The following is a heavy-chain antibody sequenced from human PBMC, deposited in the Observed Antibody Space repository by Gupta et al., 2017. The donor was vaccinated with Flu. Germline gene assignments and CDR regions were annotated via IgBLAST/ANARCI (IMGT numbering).Heavy chain of an antibody. CDR1: GFTFSSFA. CDR2: ISGTGLST. CDR3: AKDLVVVVSANGYMDV. J-gene: IGHJ6*03. D-gene: IGHD2-15*01. V-gene: IGHV3-23*01. Sequence: EVQLLESGGGLVQPGGSLRLSCAASGFTFSSFAMSWVRQAPGKGLEWVSTISGTGLSTYYADSVKGRFTISRDNSKNMLYLQLNSLRAEDSAVFYCAKDLVVVVSANGYMDVWGKGTTVTVSS.